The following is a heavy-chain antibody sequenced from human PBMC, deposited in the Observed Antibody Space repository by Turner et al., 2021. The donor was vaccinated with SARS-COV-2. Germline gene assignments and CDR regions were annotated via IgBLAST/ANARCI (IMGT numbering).Heavy chain of an antibody. CDR3: ASPDTAMVTWPQGFDY. D-gene: IGHD5-18*01. V-gene: IGHV4-39*01. CDR1: GGSISSSSYY. Sequence: QLQLQELGPGLVKPSETLSLTCSVSGGSISSSSYYCGWIRQPPGKGLEWIGSIYYSGSTYYNPSLKSRVTISVDTSKNQFSLKLSSVTAADTAVYYCASPDTAMVTWPQGFDYWGQGTLVTVSS. CDR2: IYYSGST. J-gene: IGHJ4*02.